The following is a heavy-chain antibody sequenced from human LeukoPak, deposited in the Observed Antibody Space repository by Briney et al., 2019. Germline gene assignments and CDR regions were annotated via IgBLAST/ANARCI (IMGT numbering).Heavy chain of an antibody. CDR1: GFTFTTYA. CDR2: ISGSGGGT. D-gene: IGHD3-22*01. V-gene: IGHV3-23*01. J-gene: IGHJ4*02. Sequence: GGSLRLSCAASGFTFTTYAMSWVRQAPGKGLEWVSTISGSGGGTYYADSVKGRFTISRDNAKNSLYLQMNSLRAEDTAVYYCARDRPRSSGNIMSIWGQGTLVTVSS. CDR3: ARDRPRSSGNIMSI.